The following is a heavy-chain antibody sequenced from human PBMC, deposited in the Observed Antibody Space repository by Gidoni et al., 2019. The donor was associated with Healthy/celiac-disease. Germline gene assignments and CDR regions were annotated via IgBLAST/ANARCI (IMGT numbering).Heavy chain of an antibody. Sequence: EVQLVEAGGGLVQPGGSLRLSCAASGFTVSSNYMSWVRQAPGKGLDWVSVIYSGGSTYYADSVKGRFTISRDNAKNTLYLQMNSLRAEDTAVYYCARIYNWFDPWGQGTLVTVSS. CDR2: IYSGGST. CDR3: ARIYNWFDP. CDR1: GFTVSSNY. J-gene: IGHJ5*02. V-gene: IGHV3-66*01.